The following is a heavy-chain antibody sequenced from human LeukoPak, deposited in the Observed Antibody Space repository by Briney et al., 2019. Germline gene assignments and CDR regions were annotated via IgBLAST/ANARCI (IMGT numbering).Heavy chain of an antibody. CDR1: GGSISSGDYY. V-gene: IGHV4-31*03. CDR3: ARDSYYYGSGSRINWFDP. CDR2: ISYSGST. J-gene: IGHJ5*02. D-gene: IGHD3-10*01. Sequence: PSETLSLTCTVSGGSISSGDYYWSWIRQHPGKGLEWIGYISYSGSTYYNPSLKSRVTTSVDTSKNQFSLKLSSVTAADMAVYYCARDSYYYGSGSRINWFDPWGQGTLVTVSS.